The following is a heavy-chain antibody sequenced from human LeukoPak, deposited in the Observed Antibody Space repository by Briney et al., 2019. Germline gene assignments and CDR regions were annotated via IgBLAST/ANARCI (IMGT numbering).Heavy chain of an antibody. Sequence: LETLSLTCAVNGVSLSGYSWSWIRQPPGKGLEWIGEINHSGSTNYNASLTCRVTISAATSQNQFSLKLRSVTAADTAVYYCARVYVTVVRGSWFDPWGPGTLVTVSS. V-gene: IGHV4-34*01. CDR2: INHSGST. CDR3: ARVYVTVVRGSWFDP. J-gene: IGHJ5*02. CDR1: GVSLSGYS. D-gene: IGHD3-10*01.